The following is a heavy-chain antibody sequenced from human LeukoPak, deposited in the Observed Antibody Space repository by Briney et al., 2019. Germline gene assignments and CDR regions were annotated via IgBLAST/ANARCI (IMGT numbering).Heavy chain of an antibody. V-gene: IGHV3-23*01. D-gene: IGHD3-22*01. Sequence: PGGSLRLSCAASGFTFSSYAMSWVRQAPGKGLEWVSAISGSGGSTYYADSVKGRFTISRDNSKNTLYLQMNSLRAEDTAVYYCAKDPHYYDGSGYFVYWGQGTLVTVSS. CDR2: ISGSGGST. J-gene: IGHJ4*02. CDR1: GFTFSSYA. CDR3: AKDPHYYDGSGYFVY.